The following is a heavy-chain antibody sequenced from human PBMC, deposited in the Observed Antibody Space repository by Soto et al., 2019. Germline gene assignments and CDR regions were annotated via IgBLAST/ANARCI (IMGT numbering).Heavy chain of an antibody. J-gene: IGHJ4*02. Sequence: QVHLVQSGAEVKKPGASVKVSCKGSGYTFTSYGITCVRQAPGQGLEWMGWISAHNGNTNYAQKLQGRVTVTRDTSTSTAYMELRSLTSDGTAVYYCARGRYGEYWGQGALVNVS. D-gene: IGHD3-10*01. V-gene: IGHV1-18*01. CDR1: GYTFTSYG. CDR3: ARGRYGEY. CDR2: ISAHNGNT.